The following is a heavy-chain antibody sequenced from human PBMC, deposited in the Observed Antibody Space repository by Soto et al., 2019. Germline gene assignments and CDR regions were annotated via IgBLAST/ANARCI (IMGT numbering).Heavy chain of an antibody. CDR1: GGTFSSYA. CDR2: IIPIFGTA. Sequence: QVQLVQSGAEVKKPGSSVKVSCKASGGTFSSYAISWVRQAPGQGLEWMGGIIPIFGTANYAQKFQGRVTITADKSTSTAYMELSSLRSEDTAVYYWARDPLLTRMVAEGCFDPWGQGNLVTVSS. V-gene: IGHV1-69*06. CDR3: ARDPLLTRMVAEGCFDP. D-gene: IGHD1-20*01. J-gene: IGHJ5*02.